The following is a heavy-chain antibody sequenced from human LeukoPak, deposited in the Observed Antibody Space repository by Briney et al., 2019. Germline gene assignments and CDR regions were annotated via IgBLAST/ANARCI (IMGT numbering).Heavy chain of an antibody. J-gene: IGHJ4*02. V-gene: IGHV3-23*01. CDR2: ISGSGGST. CDR1: GFTFSSYW. CDR3: ASYGNYYDSSDY. Sequence: GGSLRLSCAASGFTFSSYWMHWVRQAPGKGLEWVSAISGSGGSTYYADSVKGRFTISRDNSKNTLYLQMNSLRAEDTAVYYCASYGNYYDSSDYWGQGTLATVSS. D-gene: IGHD3-22*01.